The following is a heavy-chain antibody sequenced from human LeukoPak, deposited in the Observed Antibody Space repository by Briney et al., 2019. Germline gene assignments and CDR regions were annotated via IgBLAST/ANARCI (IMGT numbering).Heavy chain of an antibody. CDR2: IWYDGSNK. D-gene: IGHD3-16*01. CDR3: ARVGDMEAFDI. Sequence: GGSLRLSCAASGFTFSSYGMHWVRQAPGKGLEWVAVIWYDGSNKYYADSVKGRFTISRDNSKNTLYLQMNSLRGEDTAVYYCARVGDMEAFDIWGQGTRVTVSS. J-gene: IGHJ3*02. CDR1: GFTFSSYG. V-gene: IGHV3-33*01.